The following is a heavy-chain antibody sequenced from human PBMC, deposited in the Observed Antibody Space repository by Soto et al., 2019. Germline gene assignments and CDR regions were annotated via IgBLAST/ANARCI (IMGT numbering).Heavy chain of an antibody. V-gene: IGHV1-69*06. J-gene: IGHJ4*02. Sequence: SVKVSFTASGGTFSGHGIAWGRQVPGQGLEWMGGIMPTFGSATYAPKFQGRVTISADKSTSTAYMELSSLRSEDTAVYFCASERSAQYFDYWGQGTLVTVSS. CDR1: GGTFSGHG. CDR3: ASERSAQYFDY. D-gene: IGHD1-26*01. CDR2: IMPTFGSA.